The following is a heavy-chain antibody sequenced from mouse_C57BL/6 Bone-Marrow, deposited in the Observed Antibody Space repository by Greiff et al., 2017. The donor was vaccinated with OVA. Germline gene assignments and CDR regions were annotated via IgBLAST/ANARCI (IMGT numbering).Heavy chain of an antibody. CDR2: FYPGSGSI. CDR3: ARHEAPAALFAY. J-gene: IGHJ3*01. Sequence: VHLVESGAELVKPGASVKLSCKASGYTFTEYTIHWVKQRSGQGLEWIGWFYPGSGSIKYNEKFKDKATLTADKSSSTVYMELSRLTSEDSAVYFCARHEAPAALFAYWGQGTLVTVSA. CDR1: GYTFTEYT. V-gene: IGHV1-62-2*01.